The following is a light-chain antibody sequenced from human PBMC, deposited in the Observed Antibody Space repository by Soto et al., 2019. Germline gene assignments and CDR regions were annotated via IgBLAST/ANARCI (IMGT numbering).Light chain of an antibody. V-gene: IGKV1-5*01. Sequence: DIQMTQSPSTLSASVGDRVTITCRARQSISSWLAWYQQKPGKATNLLIYDASSFESGVPSRFSGSGSGTEFTLTISSLQPDYFATYYCQHYNSYYCFGPGNKLEIK. CDR1: QSISSW. CDR3: QHYNSYYC. CDR2: DAS. J-gene: IGKJ2*03.